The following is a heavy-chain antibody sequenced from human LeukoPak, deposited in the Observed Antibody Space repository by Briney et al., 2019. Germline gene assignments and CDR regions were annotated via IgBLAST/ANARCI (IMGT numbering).Heavy chain of an antibody. Sequence: GGSLRLSCSASGFPFSSYAMHWVRQAPGKGLEYVSAISDSGGSTYYADSVKGRFTISRDNSKNTLYLQMSSLRAEDMAVYFCVRGYSFGPYGMDVWGQGTTVTVSS. CDR2: ISDSGGST. V-gene: IGHV3-64D*09. CDR3: VRGYSFGPYGMDV. CDR1: GFPFSSYA. D-gene: IGHD2-15*01. J-gene: IGHJ6*02.